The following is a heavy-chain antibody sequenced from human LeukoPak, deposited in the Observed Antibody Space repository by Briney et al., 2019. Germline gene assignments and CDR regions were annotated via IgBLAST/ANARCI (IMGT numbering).Heavy chain of an antibody. CDR2: INHSGST. Sequence: SETLSLTCAVYGGSFSGYYWSWIRQPPGKGLEWIGEINHSGSTNYNPSLKSRVTISVDTSKNQFSLKLSSVTAADTAVYYCARLIGYDFWSGYSDYWGQGTLVTVSS. D-gene: IGHD3-3*01. J-gene: IGHJ4*02. V-gene: IGHV4-34*01. CDR3: ARLIGYDFWSGYSDY. CDR1: GGSFSGYY.